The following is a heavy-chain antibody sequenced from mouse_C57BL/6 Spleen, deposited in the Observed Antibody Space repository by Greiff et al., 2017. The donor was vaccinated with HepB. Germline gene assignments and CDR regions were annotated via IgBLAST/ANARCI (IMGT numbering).Heavy chain of an antibody. CDR3: ARRTAQATIDY. Sequence: EVKVVESGGGLVKPGGSLKLSCAASGFTFSDYGMHWVRQAPEKGLEWVAYISSGSSTIYYADTVKGRFTISRDNAKNTLFLKMTSLRSEDTDKYYWARRTAQATIDYWGQGTTLTVSS. CDR1: GFTFSDYG. J-gene: IGHJ2*01. D-gene: IGHD3-2*02. V-gene: IGHV5-17*01. CDR2: ISSGSSTI.